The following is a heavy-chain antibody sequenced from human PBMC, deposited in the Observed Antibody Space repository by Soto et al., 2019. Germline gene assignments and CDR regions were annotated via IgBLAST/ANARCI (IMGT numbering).Heavy chain of an antibody. Sequence: GGSLRLSCAASGFTFSSYSMNWVRQAPGKGLEWVSSISSSSSYIYYADSVKGRFTISRDNAKNSLYLQMNSLRAEDTAVYYCARVWSGYDSYYFDYWGQGTLGTVAS. CDR1: GFTFSSYS. D-gene: IGHD5-12*01. V-gene: IGHV3-21*01. J-gene: IGHJ4*02. CDR3: ARVWSGYDSYYFDY. CDR2: ISSSSSYI.